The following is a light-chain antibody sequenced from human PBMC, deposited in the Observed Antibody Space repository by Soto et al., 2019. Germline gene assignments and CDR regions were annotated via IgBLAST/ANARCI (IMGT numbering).Light chain of an antibody. V-gene: IGKV3-11*01. Sequence: EMVLTQSPATLSLSPGERATLSCRASQSVTSYLAWYQQKPGQAPRLLIYDASNRATGIPARFSGSGSGTDFTLTISSLEPEDFAVYYCHQRSNWPLTFGGGTKVDIK. CDR2: DAS. CDR3: HQRSNWPLT. J-gene: IGKJ4*01. CDR1: QSVTSY.